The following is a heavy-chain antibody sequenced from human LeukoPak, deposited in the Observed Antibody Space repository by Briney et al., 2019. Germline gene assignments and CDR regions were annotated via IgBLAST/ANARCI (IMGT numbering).Heavy chain of an antibody. CDR3: ARDSFFTEWWFDP. J-gene: IGHJ5*02. V-gene: IGHV3-30-3*01. CDR2: ISYDGSNK. CDR1: GFTFSSYA. Sequence: GRSLRLSCAASGFTFSSYAMHWVRQAPGKGLEWVAVISYDGSNKYYADSVEGRFTISRDNSKNTLYLQMNSLRAEDTAVYYCARDSFFTEWWFDPWGQGTLVTVSS. D-gene: IGHD1-14*01.